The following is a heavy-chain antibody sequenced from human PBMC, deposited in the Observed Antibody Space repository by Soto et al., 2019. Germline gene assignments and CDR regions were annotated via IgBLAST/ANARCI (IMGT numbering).Heavy chain of an antibody. CDR3: ARDLSIAVAVFYWYFDL. V-gene: IGHV1-69*06. D-gene: IGHD6-19*01. CDR2: IIPIFGTA. J-gene: IGHJ2*01. Sequence: SVKVSCKASGGTFSSYAISWVRQAPGQGLEWMGGIIPIFGTANYAQKFQGRVTITADKSTITAYMELSSLRSEDTAVYYCARDLSIAVAVFYWYFDLWGRGTLVTVS. CDR1: GGTFSSYA.